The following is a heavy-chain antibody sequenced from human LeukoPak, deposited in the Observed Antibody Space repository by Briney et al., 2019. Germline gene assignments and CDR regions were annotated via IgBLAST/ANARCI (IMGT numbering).Heavy chain of an antibody. Sequence: ASVKVSCKASGYTFTSYAMNWVRQAPGQGLEWMGWINTNTGNPTYAQGFTGRFVFSLDTSVSTAYLQISSLKAEDTAVYYCATWGLSSWSTSFDYWGQGTLVTVSS. V-gene: IGHV7-4-1*02. CDR3: ATWGLSSWSTSFDY. D-gene: IGHD6-13*01. CDR2: INTNTGNP. J-gene: IGHJ4*02. CDR1: GYTFTSYA.